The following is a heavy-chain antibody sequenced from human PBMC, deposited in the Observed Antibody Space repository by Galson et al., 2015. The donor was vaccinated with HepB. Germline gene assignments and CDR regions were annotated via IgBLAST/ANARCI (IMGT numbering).Heavy chain of an antibody. V-gene: IGHV1-2*06. CDR2: INPNSGGT. Sequence: SCKASGYTFPAYYVHWVRQAPGQGLEWMGRINPNSGGTNFAQKFQDRVTMTRDKSINTAYLELSRLRSDDTAVYYCARAGTTWGLFSYYGLDAWGQGTTLTVSS. CDR3: ARAGTTWGLFSYYGLDA. CDR1: GYTFPAYY. J-gene: IGHJ6*02. D-gene: IGHD1-14*01.